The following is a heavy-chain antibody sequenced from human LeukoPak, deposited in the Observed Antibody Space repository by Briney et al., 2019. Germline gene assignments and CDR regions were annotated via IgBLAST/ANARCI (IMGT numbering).Heavy chain of an antibody. D-gene: IGHD1-26*01. Sequence: GGSLRLSCAASGFTFSSYAMSWVRQAPGKGLEWVSSITGSSASTYYADSVKGRFTISRDNSKNTLYLQMNSLRAEDTAVYYCVRVPFVGAWYWGQGTLVTVSS. CDR2: ITGSSAST. V-gene: IGHV3-23*01. J-gene: IGHJ4*02. CDR1: GFTFSSYA. CDR3: VRVPFVGAWY.